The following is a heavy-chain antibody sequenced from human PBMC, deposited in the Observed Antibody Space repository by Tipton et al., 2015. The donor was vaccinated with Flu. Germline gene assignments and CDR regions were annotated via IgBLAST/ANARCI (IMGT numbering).Heavy chain of an antibody. CDR3: AKELSFIVGATGGHFQH. CDR2: INSDGSST. D-gene: IGHD1-26*01. CDR1: GFTFSSYW. V-gene: IGHV3-74*01. J-gene: IGHJ1*01. Sequence: SLRLSCAASGFTFSSYWMHWVRQAPGKGLVWVSRINSDGSSTSYADSVKGRFTISRDNSKNTLYLQMNSLRAEDTAVYYCAKELSFIVGATGGHFQHWGQGTLVTVSS.